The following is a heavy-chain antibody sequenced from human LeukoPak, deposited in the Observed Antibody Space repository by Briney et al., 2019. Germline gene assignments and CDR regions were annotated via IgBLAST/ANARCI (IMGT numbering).Heavy chain of an antibody. CDR1: GFTFSSYG. Sequence: GGSLRLSCAASGFTFSSYGMHWVRQAPGRGLEWVAVISYDGSNKYYADSVKGRFTISRDNSKNTLYLQMNSLRAEDTAVYYCARYYQPTYWGQGTLVTVSS. D-gene: IGHD2-2*01. J-gene: IGHJ4*02. CDR2: ISYDGSNK. CDR3: ARYYQPTY. V-gene: IGHV3-30*03.